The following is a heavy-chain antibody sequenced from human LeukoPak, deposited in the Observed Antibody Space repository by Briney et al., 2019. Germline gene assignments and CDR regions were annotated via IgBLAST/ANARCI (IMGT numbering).Heavy chain of an antibody. J-gene: IGHJ4*02. D-gene: IGHD5-18*01. Sequence: SETLSLTCAVYGGSFSGYYWSWIRQPPGKGLEWIGEINHSGSTNYNPSLKSRVTISVDTSKNQFSLKLSSVTAADTAVYYCASVNTASFDYWGQRTLVTVSS. CDR2: INHSGST. V-gene: IGHV4-34*01. CDR3: ASVNTASFDY. CDR1: GGSFSGYY.